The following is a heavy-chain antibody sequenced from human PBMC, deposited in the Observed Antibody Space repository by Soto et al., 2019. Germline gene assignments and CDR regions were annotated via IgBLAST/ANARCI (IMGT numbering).Heavy chain of an antibody. V-gene: IGHV3-23*01. CDR3: ARDFKDYDFWSGFYTSLDS. D-gene: IGHD3-3*01. Sequence: GGSLRLSCAASGFTFSKYAMGWVRQAPGKGLEWVSVVSGSGDSTYYADFVKGRFTVSRDNFKSTMYLQMNSLRAEDTARYYCARDFKDYDFWSGFYTSLDSWGQGTLVTVSS. CDR1: GFTFSKYA. CDR2: VSGSGDST. J-gene: IGHJ4*02.